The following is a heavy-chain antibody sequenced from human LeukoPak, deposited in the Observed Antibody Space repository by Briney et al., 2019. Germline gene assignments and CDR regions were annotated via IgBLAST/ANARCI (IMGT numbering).Heavy chain of an antibody. V-gene: IGHV1-69*04. CDR1: GGTFSSYA. J-gene: IGHJ6*03. CDR3: ARGSIAARPRGDYMDV. CDR2: IIPILGIA. D-gene: IGHD6-6*01. Sequence: ASVKVSCKASGGTFSSYAISWVRQAPGQGLEWMGRIIPILGIANYAQKFQGRVTITADKSTSTAYMELSSLRSEDTAVYYCARGSIAARPRGDYMDVWGKGTTVTVSS.